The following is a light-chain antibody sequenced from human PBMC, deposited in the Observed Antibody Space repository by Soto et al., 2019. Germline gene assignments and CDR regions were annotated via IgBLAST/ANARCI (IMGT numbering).Light chain of an antibody. CDR2: DAS. CDR1: QTVSSY. V-gene: IGKV3-11*01. Sequence: EIVLTQSPATLSLSPGERATLSFRASQTVSSYLLWYQQKPGQAPRLLIYDASNRASGTPARFSGSGSETDFTLTISSLEPEDIAVYYCQHRMNWPLTFGQGTRLEIK. CDR3: QHRMNWPLT. J-gene: IGKJ5*01.